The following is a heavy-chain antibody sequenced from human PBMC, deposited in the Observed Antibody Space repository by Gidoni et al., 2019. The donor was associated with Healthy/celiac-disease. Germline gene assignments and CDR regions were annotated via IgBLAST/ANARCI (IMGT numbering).Heavy chain of an antibody. CDR1: RYPFSSYA. Sequence: EVQLSESGGGFAQPGGSLSLSCAACRYPFSSYALRAVRQAQGKGLGWVSAISGSGVSTYYADSVEGRFTISRDHSKNSLYLPMNSLRAEDTAVYYCAKDIGYCSGGSCYWGAYGMDVWGQGTTVTVSS. D-gene: IGHD2-15*01. V-gene: IGHV3-23*01. J-gene: IGHJ6*02. CDR2: ISGSGVST. CDR3: AKDIGYCSGGSCYWGAYGMDV.